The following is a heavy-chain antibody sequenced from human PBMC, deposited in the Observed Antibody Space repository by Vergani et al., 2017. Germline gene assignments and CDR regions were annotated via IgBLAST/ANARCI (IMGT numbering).Heavy chain of an antibody. CDR2: IRSKANSYAT. J-gene: IGHJ4*02. CDR3: TRIGYCSGGSCYPSY. V-gene: IGHV3-73*01. CDR1: GFTFSGSA. Sequence: EVQLVESGGGLVQPGGSLKLSCAASGFTFSGSAMHWVRQASGKGLEWVGRIRSKANSYATAYAASVKGRFTISRDDSKNTAYLQMNSLKTEDTAVYYCTRIGYCSGGSCYPSYWGQVTLVTVSS. D-gene: IGHD2-15*01.